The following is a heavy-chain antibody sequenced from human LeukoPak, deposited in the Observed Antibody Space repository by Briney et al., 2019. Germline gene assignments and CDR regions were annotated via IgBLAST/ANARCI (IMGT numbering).Heavy chain of an antibody. CDR2: VGGGDDI. CDR1: GFPFNIYG. V-gene: IGHV3-23*01. CDR3: ARDGTPGNSIWDNFAS. J-gene: IGHJ4*02. D-gene: IGHD1-26*01. Sequence: AGGSLRLSCVASGFPFNIYGMSWVRQAPGKGLEWVSSVGGGDDIHYADSVKGRFTGSGDNAKNTVYLHMHSLRVEDTAIYFCARDGTPGNSIWDNFASWGQGTLVTVSS.